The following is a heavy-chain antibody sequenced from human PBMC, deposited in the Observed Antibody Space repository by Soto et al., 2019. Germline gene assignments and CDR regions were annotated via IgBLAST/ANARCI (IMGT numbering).Heavy chain of an antibody. V-gene: IGHV3-23*01. D-gene: IGHD3-3*01. CDR1: GFTFSSFS. J-gene: IGHJ4*02. CDR2: ISGLGGSI. Sequence: EVQLLESGGGLVQPGGSLRLSCAASGFTFSSFSLSWVRQAPGKGLEWVSGISGLGGSIYYADSVKGRFTISRDNSKKTLYLQMNSLRAEATAVYDCSRSKGDAWRGYFFDLWGPGPRVTVSS. CDR3: SRSKGDAWRGYFFDL.